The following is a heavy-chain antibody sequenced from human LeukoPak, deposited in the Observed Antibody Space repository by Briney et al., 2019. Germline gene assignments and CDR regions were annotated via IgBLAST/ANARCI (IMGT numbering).Heavy chain of an antibody. CDR3: ARNHCSGGGCSPDY. Sequence: SETLSLTCTVSGGSISSYYWSWIRQPPGKGLEWIGYIYYSGSTNYNPSLKSRVTISVDTSKNQFSLKLSSVTAADTAVYYCARNHCSGGGCSPDYWGQGTLVTVSS. J-gene: IGHJ4*02. CDR1: GGSISSYY. V-gene: IGHV4-59*01. CDR2: IYYSGST. D-gene: IGHD2-15*01.